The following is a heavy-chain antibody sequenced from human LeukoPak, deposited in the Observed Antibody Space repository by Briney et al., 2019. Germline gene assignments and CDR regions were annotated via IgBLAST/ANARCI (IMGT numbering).Heavy chain of an antibody. J-gene: IGHJ4*02. CDR1: GGSISSSNW. V-gene: IGHV4-4*02. CDR3: ARYTYSSSWLYFDY. Sequence: SGTLSLTCAVSGGSISSSNWWSWVRQPPGKGLEWIGEIYHSGSTNYNPSLKSRVTISVDKSKNQFSLELSSVTAADTAVYYCARYTYSSSWLYFDYWGQGTLVTVSS. CDR2: IYHSGST. D-gene: IGHD6-13*01.